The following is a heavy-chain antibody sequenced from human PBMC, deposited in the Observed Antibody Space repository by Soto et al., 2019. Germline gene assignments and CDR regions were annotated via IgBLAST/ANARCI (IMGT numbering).Heavy chain of an antibody. Sequence: SETLSLTCTVSGGSISSYYWSWIRQPPGKGLEWIGYIYYAGTTTYNPSLKSRVSISVDTSKNEVSLKLTSVTAADTAGYYCARLGGYYQALDSWGQGTVVTVSS. CDR2: IYYAGTT. CDR1: GGSISSYY. D-gene: IGHD3-22*01. CDR3: ARLGGYYQALDS. V-gene: IGHV4-59*08. J-gene: IGHJ4*02.